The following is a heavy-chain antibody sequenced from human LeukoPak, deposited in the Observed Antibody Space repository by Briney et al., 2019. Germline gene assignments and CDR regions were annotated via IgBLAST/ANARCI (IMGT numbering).Heavy chain of an antibody. CDR3: ARALTASIAVAALDY. D-gene: IGHD6-19*01. CDR1: GFTFSSYE. CDR2: ISSSGNTI. J-gene: IGHJ4*02. Sequence: PGGSLRLTCAASGFTFSSYEMNWVRQAPGKGLEWVSYISSSGNTINYADSVKGRFTISRDNAKNSLYLQMNSLRAEDTAVYYCARALTASIAVAALDYWYEGTVVTVSS. V-gene: IGHV3-48*03.